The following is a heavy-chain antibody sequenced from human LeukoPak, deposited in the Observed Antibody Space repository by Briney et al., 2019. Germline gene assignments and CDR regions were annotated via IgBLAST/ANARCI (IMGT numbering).Heavy chain of an antibody. CDR2: IYYSGSI. D-gene: IGHD2-2*03. V-gene: IGHV4-59*13. J-gene: IGHJ4*02. CDR1: GGSISSYY. Sequence: SETLSLTCTVSGGSISSYYWSWIRRPPGKGLEWIGYIYYSGSINYNPSLKSRVTISVDTSKNQFSLRLSSVTAADTAVYYCAGDVDTVLVDWGQGTLVTVSS. CDR3: AGDVDTVLVD.